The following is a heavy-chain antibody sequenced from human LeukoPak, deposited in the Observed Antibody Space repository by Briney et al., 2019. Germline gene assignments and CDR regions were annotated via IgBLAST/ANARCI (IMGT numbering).Heavy chain of an antibody. D-gene: IGHD2-21*01. CDR1: GFTFDDYA. Sequence: GGSLRLSCAASGFTFDDYAMHWVRQAPGKGLEWVSGISWNSGSIGYADSVKGRFTISRDNAKNSLYLQMNSLRAEDTAVYYCARVVWPDYWGQGTLVTVSS. J-gene: IGHJ4*02. V-gene: IGHV3-9*01. CDR3: ARVVWPDY. CDR2: ISWNSGSI.